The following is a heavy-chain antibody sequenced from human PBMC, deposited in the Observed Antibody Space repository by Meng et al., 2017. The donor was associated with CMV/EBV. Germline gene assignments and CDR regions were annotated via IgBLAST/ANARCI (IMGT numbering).Heavy chain of an antibody. Sequence: QVQLQWWCEELVKPSATLSPTGAVYGGYFSGYYWSWIRQPPGKGLEWIGEINHSGSTNYNPSLKSRVTISVDTSKNQFSLKLSSVTAADTAVYYCARGGNWFDPWGQGTLVTVSS. J-gene: IGHJ5*02. CDR1: GGYFSGYY. CDR3: ARGGNWFDP. V-gene: IGHV4-34*01. CDR2: INHSGST.